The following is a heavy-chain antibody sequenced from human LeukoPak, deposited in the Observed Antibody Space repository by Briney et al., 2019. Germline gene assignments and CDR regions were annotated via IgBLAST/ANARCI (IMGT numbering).Heavy chain of an antibody. D-gene: IGHD2-2*02. CDR3: ARENSNYCSSTSCYTDY. CDR2: INPNSGGT. Sequence: ASVKVSCKASGYTFTGYYMHWVRQAPGQGLEWLGWINPNSGGTNYAQKFQGRVTMTRDTSISTAYMELSRLRSDDTAVYYCARENSNYCSSTSCYTDYWGQGTLVTVSS. J-gene: IGHJ4*02. V-gene: IGHV1-2*02. CDR1: GYTFTGYY.